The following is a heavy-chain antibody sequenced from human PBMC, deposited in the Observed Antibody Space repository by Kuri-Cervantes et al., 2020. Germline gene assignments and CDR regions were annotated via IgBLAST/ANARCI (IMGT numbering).Heavy chain of an antibody. Sequence: GSLRLSCAVYGGSLSDYYWSWIRQPPGKGLEWIGSIYHSGSTYYNPSLKSRVTISVDKSKNQFSLKLTSVTAADTAVYYCARGNYDIVTGYYTLDYWGQGTLVTVSS. V-gene: IGHV4-34*01. CDR2: IYHSGST. J-gene: IGHJ4*02. CDR3: ARGNYDIVTGYYTLDY. CDR1: GGSLSDYY. D-gene: IGHD3-9*01.